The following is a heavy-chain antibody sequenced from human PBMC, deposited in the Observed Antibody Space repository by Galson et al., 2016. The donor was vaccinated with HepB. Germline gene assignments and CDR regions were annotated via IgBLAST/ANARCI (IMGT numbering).Heavy chain of an antibody. D-gene: IGHD3-10*01. Sequence: QSGAEVKKPGESLRISCKGSGYSFTNYWISWMRQMPGKGLEWMGRIDPSDSWPNYSPSFQGNVTISIDKSINTAYLQWSSLKASDSAMYYCARLYYCGENPWGQGTLVTVSS. CDR3: ARLYYCGENP. J-gene: IGHJ5*02. CDR1: GYSFTNYW. CDR2: IDPSDSWP. V-gene: IGHV5-10-1*01.